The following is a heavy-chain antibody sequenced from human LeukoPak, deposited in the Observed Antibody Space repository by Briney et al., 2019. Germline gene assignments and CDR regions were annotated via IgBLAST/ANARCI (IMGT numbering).Heavy chain of an antibody. V-gene: IGHV4-61*02. CDR1: GGSISRSSYF. CDR3: ARWASAGLDP. Sequence: SETLSLTCTVSGGSISRSSYFWSWIRQPAGKGLEWIGRIYSSGSTNYNPSLKSRVTISVDTSKNQFPLKLSSVTAADTAIYYCARWASAGLDPWGQGTLVTVSS. CDR2: IYSSGST. J-gene: IGHJ5*02.